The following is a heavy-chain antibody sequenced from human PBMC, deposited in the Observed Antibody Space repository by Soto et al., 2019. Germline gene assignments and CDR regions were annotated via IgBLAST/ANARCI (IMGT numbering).Heavy chain of an antibody. D-gene: IGHD6-6*01. CDR2: IYYSGST. J-gene: IGHJ5*02. Sequence: SXTLSLACTVSGGTISSGGYYWSWIRQQPGKGLEWIGYIYYSGSTYYNPSLKSRVTISVDTSKNQFSLKLSSVTAADTAVYYCARVVENYSSSFNWFDPWGQGTLVTVSS. CDR3: ARVVENYSSSFNWFDP. CDR1: GGTISSGGYY. V-gene: IGHV4-31*03.